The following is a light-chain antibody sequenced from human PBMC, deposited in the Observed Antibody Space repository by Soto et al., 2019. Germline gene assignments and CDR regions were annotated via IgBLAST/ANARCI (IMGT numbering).Light chain of an antibody. CDR2: GNS. CDR1: SSNIGAGYG. CDR3: QSYDSSLSGSV. J-gene: IGLJ3*02. Sequence: QSVLTQPPSVSGAPGQRVTISCTGSSSNIGAGYGVHWYQQLPGTAPKFLIYGNSNRPSGVPDRFSGSKSGTSASLAISGLQAEDEADYYCQSYDSSLSGSVFGGGTKLTVL. V-gene: IGLV1-40*01.